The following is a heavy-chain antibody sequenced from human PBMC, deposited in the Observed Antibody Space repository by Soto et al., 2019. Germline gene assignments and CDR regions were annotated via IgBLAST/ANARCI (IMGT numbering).Heavy chain of an antibody. J-gene: IGHJ4*02. CDR2: ISYDGSNK. D-gene: IGHD3-16*02. CDR3: AKDGKGVIVSDGHDY. V-gene: IGHV3-30*18. Sequence: PGGSLRLSCAASGFTFSSYGMHWVRQAPGKGLEWVAVISYDGSNKYYADSVKGRFTISRDNSKNTLYLQMNSLRAEDTAVYYCAKDGKGVIVSDGHDYWGQGTLVTV. CDR1: GFTFSSYG.